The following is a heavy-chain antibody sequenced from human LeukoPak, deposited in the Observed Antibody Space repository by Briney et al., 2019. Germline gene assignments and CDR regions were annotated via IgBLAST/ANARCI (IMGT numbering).Heavy chain of an antibody. D-gene: IGHD6-6*01. CDR1: GFTFSSYA. CDR2: ISGSGGST. CDR3: EKVASVSSSSEFDY. J-gene: IGHJ4*02. V-gene: IGHV3-23*01. Sequence: GGSLRLSCAASGFTFSSYAMSWVRQAPGKGLEWVSAISGSGGSTYYADSVKGRFTISRDNSKNTLYLQMNSLRAEETAVYYCEKVASVSSSSEFDYWGQGTLVTVSS.